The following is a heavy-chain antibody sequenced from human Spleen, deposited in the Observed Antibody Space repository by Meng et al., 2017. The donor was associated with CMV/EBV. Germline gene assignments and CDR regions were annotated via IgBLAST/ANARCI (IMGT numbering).Heavy chain of an antibody. D-gene: IGHD3-10*01. CDR2: ISSRSSYI. Sequence: SCAASGFTFSSYSLHWVRQAPGKGLEWVSSISSRSSYIYYADSVKGRFTISRDNAKNSLYLQMNSLRAEDTAVYYCARDRAGGIFDYWGQGTLVTVSS. J-gene: IGHJ4*02. CDR1: GFTFSSYS. V-gene: IGHV3-21*01. CDR3: ARDRAGGIFDY.